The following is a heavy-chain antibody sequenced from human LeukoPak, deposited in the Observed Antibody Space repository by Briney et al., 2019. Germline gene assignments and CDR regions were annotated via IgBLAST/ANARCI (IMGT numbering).Heavy chain of an antibody. Sequence: AGGSLRLSCTASGFTFGDYAMSWFRQAPGKGLEWVGFIRSKAYGGTTEYAASVKGRFTISRDDSKSIAYLQMNSLKTEDTAVYYCTKATTVTGRGDYWGQGTLVTVSS. D-gene: IGHD4-17*01. J-gene: IGHJ4*02. V-gene: IGHV3-49*03. CDR3: TKATTVTGRGDY. CDR2: IRSKAYGGTT. CDR1: GFTFGDYA.